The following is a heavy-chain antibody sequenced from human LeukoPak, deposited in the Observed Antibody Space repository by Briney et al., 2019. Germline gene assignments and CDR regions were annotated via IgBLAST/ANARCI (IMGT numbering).Heavy chain of an antibody. J-gene: IGHJ4*02. CDR1: GYTFTSYY. V-gene: IGHV1-8*02. CDR2: MNPNSGNT. Sequence: ASVKVSCKASGYTFTSYYMHWVRQATGQGLEWMGWMNPNSGNTGYPQKFQGRVTMTRNTSISTAYMELSSLRSEDTAVYYCARGPHYYDAGFDYWGQGTLVTVSS. CDR3: ARGPHYYDAGFDY. D-gene: IGHD3-22*01.